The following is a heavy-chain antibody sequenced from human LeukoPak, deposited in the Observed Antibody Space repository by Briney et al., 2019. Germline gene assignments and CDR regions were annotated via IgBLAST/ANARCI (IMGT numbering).Heavy chain of an antibody. J-gene: IGHJ3*02. D-gene: IGHD4-17*01. V-gene: IGHV3-30*04. CDR1: GFTLKIYP. CDR3: AREGVQTTVDAFDI. CDR2: ISHDGSDK. Sequence: GGSLRLSCAASGFTLKIYPMHWVRQAPGKGLAWLSVISHDGSDKNNADSVQGRFIISRDNSKNTVYLQLNSLRPEDTAMYYCAREGVQTTVDAFDIWGLGTMVIVSS.